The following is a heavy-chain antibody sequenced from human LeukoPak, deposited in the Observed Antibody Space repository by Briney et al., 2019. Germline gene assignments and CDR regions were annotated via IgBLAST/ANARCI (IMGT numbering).Heavy chain of an antibody. CDR1: GGSISSYY. CDR3: ARGRVTTTRFYYYYYGMDV. J-gene: IGHJ6*02. D-gene: IGHD4-17*01. V-gene: IGHV4-59*01. CDR2: IYYSGGT. Sequence: SETLSLTCTVSGGSISSYYWSWIRQPPGKGLEWIGYIYYSGGTNYNPSLKSRVTISVDTSKNQFSLKLSSVTAADTAVYYCARGRVTTTRFYYYYYGMDVWGQGTTVTVSS.